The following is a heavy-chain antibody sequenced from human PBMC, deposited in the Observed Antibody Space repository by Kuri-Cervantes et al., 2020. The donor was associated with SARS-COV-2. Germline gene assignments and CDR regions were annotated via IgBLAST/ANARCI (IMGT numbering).Heavy chain of an antibody. CDR2: INHGGST. CDR3: ARGSPGY. Sequence: SETLSLTCAVYGGSFSDYAWTWIRQTPEKGLEWIGQINHGGSTSYNPSLKSRVTISVDTSKKPFSLKLTSVTVADTAVYYCARGSPGYWGQGTLVTVSS. CDR1: GGSFSDYA. V-gene: IGHV4-34*01. J-gene: IGHJ4*02.